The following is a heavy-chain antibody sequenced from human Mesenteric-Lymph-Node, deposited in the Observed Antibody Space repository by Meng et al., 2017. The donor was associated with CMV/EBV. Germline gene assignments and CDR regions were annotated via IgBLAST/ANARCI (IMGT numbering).Heavy chain of an antibody. Sequence: GGSLRLSCAASGFTFSSYGMHWVRQAPGKGLEWVAFIRYDGSNKYYADSVKGRFTISRDNSKNTLYLQMNSLRAEDTAVYYCARHLYSSSSGGSYYQFDYWGQGTLVTVSS. CDR2: IRYDGSNK. CDR1: GFTFSSYG. D-gene: IGHD1-26*01. J-gene: IGHJ4*02. V-gene: IGHV3-30*02. CDR3: ARHLYSSSSGGSYYQFDY.